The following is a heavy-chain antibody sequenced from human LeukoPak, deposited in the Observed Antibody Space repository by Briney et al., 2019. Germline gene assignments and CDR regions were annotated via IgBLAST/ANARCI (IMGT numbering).Heavy chain of an antibody. D-gene: IGHD2-2*01. CDR2: ISYDGSNK. V-gene: IGHV3-30-3*01. CDR3: ARDWGYCSSTSCYSDFDY. CDR1: GFTFSSYA. J-gene: IGHJ4*02. Sequence: PGRSLRLSCAASGFTFSSYAMHWVHQAPGKGLERVAVISYDGSNKYYADSVKGRFTISRDNSKNTLYLQMNSLRAEDTAVYYCARDWGYCSSTSCYSDFDYWGQGTLVTVSS.